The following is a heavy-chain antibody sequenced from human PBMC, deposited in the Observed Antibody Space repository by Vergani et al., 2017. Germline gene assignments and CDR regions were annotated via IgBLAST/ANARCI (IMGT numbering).Heavy chain of an antibody. CDR3: ARGSGYSYGYQDFDY. J-gene: IGHJ4*02. V-gene: IGHV4-34*01. Sequence: QVQLQQWGAGLLKPSETLSLTCAVYGGSFSGYYWCWIRQPPGKGLEWIGEINHSGSTNYNPSLKSRVTISVDTSKNQFSLKLSAVTAADTAVYYCARGSGYSYGYQDFDYWGQGTLVTVSS. CDR1: GGSFSGYY. CDR2: INHSGST. D-gene: IGHD5-18*01.